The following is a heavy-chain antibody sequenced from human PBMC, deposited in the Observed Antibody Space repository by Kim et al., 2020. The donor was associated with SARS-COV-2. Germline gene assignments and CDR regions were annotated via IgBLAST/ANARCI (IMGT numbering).Heavy chain of an antibody. J-gene: IGHJ4*02. CDR1: GYTFTSYG. CDR3: ARDNMLEYSSGWYGFDY. D-gene: IGHD6-19*01. V-gene: IGHV1-18*04. CDR2: ISAYNGNT. Sequence: ASVKVSCKASGYTFTSYGISWVRQAPGQGLEWMGWISAYNGNTNYAQKLQGRVTMTTDTSTSTAYMELRSLRSDDTAVYYCARDNMLEYSSGWYGFDYWGLGTLVTVSS.